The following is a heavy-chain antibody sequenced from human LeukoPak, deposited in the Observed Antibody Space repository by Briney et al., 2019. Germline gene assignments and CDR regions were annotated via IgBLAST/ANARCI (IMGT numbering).Heavy chain of an antibody. D-gene: IGHD5-24*01. CDR1: GGTFSSYA. J-gene: IGHJ4*02. CDR2: IIPIFGTA. Sequence: SVKVSCKASGGTFSSYAISWVRQAPGQGLEWMGGIIPIFGTANYAQKFQGRVTITADKSTSTAYMELSSLRSEDTAVHYCARSPLSLWLHKYPFDYWGQGTLVTVSS. V-gene: IGHV1-69*06. CDR3: ARSPLSLWLHKYPFDY.